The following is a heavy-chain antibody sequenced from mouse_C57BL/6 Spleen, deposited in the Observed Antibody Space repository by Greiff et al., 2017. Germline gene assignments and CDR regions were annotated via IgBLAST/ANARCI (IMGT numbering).Heavy chain of an antibody. CDR2: INPNNGGT. CDR3: ARSTVVVPFDY. Sequence: EVQLQQSGPELVKPGASVKISCKASGYTFTDYYMNWVKQSHGKSLEWIGDINPNNGGTSYTQKFKGKSTLTVEKSASTAYMELRSLTSEDSAVNYCARSTVVVPFDYWGQGTTLTVSS. V-gene: IGHV1-26*01. J-gene: IGHJ2*01. D-gene: IGHD1-1*01. CDR1: GYTFTDYY.